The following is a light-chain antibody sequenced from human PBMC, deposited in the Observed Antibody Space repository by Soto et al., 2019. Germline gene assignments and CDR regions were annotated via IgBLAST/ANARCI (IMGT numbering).Light chain of an antibody. CDR2: EVT. CDR3: CSYVGSSTWV. J-gene: IGLJ3*02. Sequence: QSALTQPASVSKSPGQSITISCTGTSSDVGSYNLVSWYQQLPGKAPKLMIYEVTKRPSGVSNRFSGSKSGNTASLTISGLQAEDEADYYCCSYVGSSTWVFGGGTKVTVL. CDR1: SSDVGSYNL. V-gene: IGLV2-23*02.